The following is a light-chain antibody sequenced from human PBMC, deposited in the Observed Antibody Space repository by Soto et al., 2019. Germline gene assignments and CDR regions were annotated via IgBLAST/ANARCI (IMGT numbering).Light chain of an antibody. CDR1: QSVASN. Sequence: EIVMTQSPASLSVSPGDGATLSCRASQSVASNVAWYQQKPGQGPRLLIHGASTRAVGVPARFSGSGSGTDFTLTINSLQSEDFAVYYCQQYHNWPPQYTFGQRTKLQIK. J-gene: IGKJ2*01. CDR2: GAS. CDR3: QQYHNWPPQYT. V-gene: IGKV3-15*01.